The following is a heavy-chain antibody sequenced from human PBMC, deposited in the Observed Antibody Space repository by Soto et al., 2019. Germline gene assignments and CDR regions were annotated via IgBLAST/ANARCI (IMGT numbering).Heavy chain of an antibody. D-gene: IGHD5-18*01. Sequence: GESLKISCKGSGYSLTIYWIGWVRQMPGKGLEWMGIIYPGDSDTRYSPSFQGQVTISADKSISTAYLQWSSLKASDTAMYYCASVAAMVGGAFDIWGQGTMVTVSS. CDR1: GYSLTIYW. CDR3: ASVAAMVGGAFDI. V-gene: IGHV5-51*01. CDR2: IYPGDSDT. J-gene: IGHJ3*02.